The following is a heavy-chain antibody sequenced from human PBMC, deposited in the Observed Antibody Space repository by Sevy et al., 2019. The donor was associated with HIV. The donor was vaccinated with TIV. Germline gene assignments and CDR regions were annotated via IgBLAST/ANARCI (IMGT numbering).Heavy chain of an antibody. CDR2: IDPSAGYA. Sequence: ASVKVSCKPSGDTFTNDYMHWVRQAPGQGLEWMGIIDPSAGYASYAEKFQGRVTMAWDTSTSTLYMDLSSLRSEDTAVYYCVRADPAQHFDSWGQGTLVTVSS. V-gene: IGHV1-46*01. J-gene: IGHJ4*02. CDR3: VRADPAQHFDS. CDR1: GDTFTNDY.